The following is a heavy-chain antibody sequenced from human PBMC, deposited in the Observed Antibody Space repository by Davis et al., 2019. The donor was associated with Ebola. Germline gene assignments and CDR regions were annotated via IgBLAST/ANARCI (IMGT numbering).Heavy chain of an antibody. Sequence: GESLKISCAVSGFTFSNYNMNWVRQTPGKGLEWVSHISDDSSSTYYADSVKGRFTISRDNAKNSLYLQLNTLRDEDTAVYFCVSAGWDHWSQGTLVTVSS. CDR1: GFTFSNYN. CDR3: VSAGWDH. V-gene: IGHV3-48*02. J-gene: IGHJ4*02. CDR2: ISDDSSST. D-gene: IGHD2-15*01.